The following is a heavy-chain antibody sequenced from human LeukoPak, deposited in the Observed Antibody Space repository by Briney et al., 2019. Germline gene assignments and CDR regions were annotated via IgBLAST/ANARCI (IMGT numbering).Heavy chain of an antibody. V-gene: IGHV1-69*13. CDR3: AREGYYDSSGYYYWDY. CDR2: IIPIFGTA. CDR1: GGTFSSYA. D-gene: IGHD3-22*01. J-gene: IGHJ4*02. Sequence: ASVKVSCKASGGTFSSYAISWVRQAPGQGLEWMGGIIPIFGTANYAQKFQGRVTITADESTSTAYMELSSLRSEDTAVYYCAREGYYDSSGYYYWDYWGQGTLVTVSS.